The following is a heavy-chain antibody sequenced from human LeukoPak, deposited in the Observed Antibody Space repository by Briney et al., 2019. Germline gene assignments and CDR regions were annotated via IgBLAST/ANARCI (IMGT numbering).Heavy chain of an antibody. Sequence: QPGGSLRLSCAASGFIFSSYAMSWVRQAPGKGLEWVANIDQDGYEKYYVDSVKGRFTISRDNAKNSLYLQMNSLRAEDTAVYYCARDGHGYSTYWGQGTLVTVSS. V-gene: IGHV3-7*01. J-gene: IGHJ4*02. CDR3: ARDGHGYSTY. CDR1: GFIFSSYA. D-gene: IGHD1-26*01. CDR2: IDQDGYEK.